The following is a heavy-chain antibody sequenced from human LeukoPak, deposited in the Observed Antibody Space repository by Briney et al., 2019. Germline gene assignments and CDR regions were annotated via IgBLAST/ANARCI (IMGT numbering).Heavy chain of an antibody. V-gene: IGHV3-23*01. Sequence: GGSLRLSCAASGFTFSSYAMSWVRQAPGKGLEWVSAISGSGGSTYYADSVKGRFTISRDNSKNTLYLQMNSLRAEDTAVYYCARDNTYYYDSSGYYPGYWGQGTLVTVSS. CDR3: ARDNTYYYDSSGYYPGY. CDR2: ISGSGGST. D-gene: IGHD3-22*01. CDR1: GFTFSSYA. J-gene: IGHJ4*02.